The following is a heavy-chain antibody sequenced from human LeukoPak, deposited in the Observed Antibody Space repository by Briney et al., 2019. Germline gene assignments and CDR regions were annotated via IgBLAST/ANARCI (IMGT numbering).Heavy chain of an antibody. CDR1: GFTFSSYA. Sequence: GGPLRLSCAASGFTFSSYAMSWVRQAPGKGLEWVSAMSYSGSSTYYADSVKGRFTISRDNSKNTLYLQMNSLRAEDTAVYYCAKDRSSSFSGFLEYWGQGTLVTVSS. V-gene: IGHV3-23*01. CDR2: MSYSGSST. D-gene: IGHD6-6*01. CDR3: AKDRSSSFSGFLEY. J-gene: IGHJ4*02.